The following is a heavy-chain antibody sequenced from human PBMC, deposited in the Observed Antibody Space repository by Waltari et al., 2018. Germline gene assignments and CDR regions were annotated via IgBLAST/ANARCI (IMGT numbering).Heavy chain of an antibody. J-gene: IGHJ3*02. CDR1: GGSISSHY. CDR3: ARGTTVTTSAFDI. D-gene: IGHD4-17*01. CDR2: IYYSGST. Sequence: QVQLQESGPGLVKPSETLSLTCTVSGGSISSHYWSWIRQPPGKGLEWIGYIYYSGSTNDNPSLKSRVTISVDTSKNQFSLKLSSVTAADTAVYYCARGTTVTTSAFDIWGQGTMVTVSS. V-gene: IGHV4-59*11.